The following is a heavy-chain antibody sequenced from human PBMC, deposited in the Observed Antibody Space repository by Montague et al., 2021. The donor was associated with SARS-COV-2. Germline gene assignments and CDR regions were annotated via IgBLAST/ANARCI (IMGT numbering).Heavy chain of an antibody. CDR3: TQERGPGRTTWHYFDY. D-gene: IGHD1-14*01. Sequence: CAISGDSVSSNIAAWNWIRQSPSRGLEWLGRTYYRSMWYNDYAVSVRSQITISPKTSKNQFSLRLNSVTPEDTAVYYCTQERGPGRTTWHYFDYWGQGTLVTVSS. J-gene: IGHJ4*02. V-gene: IGHV6-1*01. CDR2: TYYRSMWYN. CDR1: GDSVSSNIAA.